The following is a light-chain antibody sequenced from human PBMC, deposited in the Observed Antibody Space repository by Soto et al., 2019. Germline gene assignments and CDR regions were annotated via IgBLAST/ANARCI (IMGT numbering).Light chain of an antibody. V-gene: IGLV2-14*01. CDR1: SRDAGGYNY. J-gene: IGLJ3*02. CDR3: SSDTKRTTV. CDR2: DVT. Sequence: QSALTQPASVAGSPGQSVTISCTGTSRDAGGYNYVSWYQQHPGKAPKLLIYDVTDRPSGVSNRFSGSKSGNTASLTISGLQAEDEADYYCSSDTKRTTVFGGGTKVTVL.